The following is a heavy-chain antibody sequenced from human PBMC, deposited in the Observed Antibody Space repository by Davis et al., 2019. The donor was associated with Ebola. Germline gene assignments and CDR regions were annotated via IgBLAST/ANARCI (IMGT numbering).Heavy chain of an antibody. CDR2: ISGRDDYS. CDR1: GFTFSSYS. CDR3: AREVDSSGYVL. J-gene: IGHJ4*02. Sequence: GGSLRLSCAASGFTFSSYSMNWVRQAPGKGLEWVAYISGRDDYSNYAESVRGRFTISRDNAGKSLYLQMDSLRAEDTAVYYCAREVDSSGYVLWGQGTLVTVSP. D-gene: IGHD3-22*01. V-gene: IGHV3-21*05.